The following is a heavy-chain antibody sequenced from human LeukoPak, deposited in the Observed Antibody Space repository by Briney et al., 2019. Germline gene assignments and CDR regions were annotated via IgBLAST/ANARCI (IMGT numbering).Heavy chain of an antibody. CDR2: IRYDGSNK. J-gene: IGHJ6*03. Sequence: GGSLRLSCAASGFTFSSYGMHWDRQAPGKGLEWVAFIRYDGSNKYYADSVKGRFTISRDNSKNTLYLQMNSLRAEDTAVYYCRAASHYYYYYMDVWGKGTTVTVSS. CDR3: RAASHYYYYYMDV. CDR1: GFTFSSYG. V-gene: IGHV3-30*02. D-gene: IGHD2-15*01.